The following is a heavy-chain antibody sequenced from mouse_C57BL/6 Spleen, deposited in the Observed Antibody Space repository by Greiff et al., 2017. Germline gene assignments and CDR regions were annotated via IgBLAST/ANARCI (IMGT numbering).Heavy chain of an antibody. D-gene: IGHD2-5*01. CDR2: IYPGDGDT. CDR1: GYAFSSYW. V-gene: IGHV1-80*01. J-gene: IGHJ2*01. CDR3: ARDSNYSLDY. Sequence: VQLQESGAELVKPGASVKISCNASGYAFSSYWLNWVKQRPGKGLEWIGQIYPGDGDTNYNGKFKGKATLTADKSSSTAYMQLSSLTSEDSAVYFCARDSNYSLDYWGQGTTLTVSS.